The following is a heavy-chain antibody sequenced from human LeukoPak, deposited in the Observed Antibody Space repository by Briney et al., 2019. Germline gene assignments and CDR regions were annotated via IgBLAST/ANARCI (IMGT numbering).Heavy chain of an antibody. CDR2: IYYSGST. V-gene: IGHV4-39*01. CDR1: GDSINSSNYY. J-gene: IGHJ4*02. Sequence: SETLSLTCTVCGDSINSSNYYWGWIRQPPGKGLEWIGNIYYSGSTYYKPSLKSRVTISVDTSKNQFSLKLSSVTAADTAVYYCARRRSRGYSYGFVDYWGQGTLVTVSS. CDR3: ARRRSRGYSYGFVDY. D-gene: IGHD5-18*01.